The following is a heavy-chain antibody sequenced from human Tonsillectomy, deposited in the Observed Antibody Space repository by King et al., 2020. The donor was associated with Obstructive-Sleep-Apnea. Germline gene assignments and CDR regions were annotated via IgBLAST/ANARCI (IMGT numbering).Heavy chain of an antibody. J-gene: IGHJ6*02. CDR1: GFTFSDYY. CDR3: ARGLYRRGGRCDYYYGMDV. D-gene: IGHD2-15*01. V-gene: IGHV3-11*01. Sequence: VQLVESGGGLVKPGGSLRLSCAASGFTFSDYYMAWIRQAPGKGLEWVSYIGGGGSSIYYADSVKGRFTISRDNAKNSLFLQMHSLRAEDTAVYYCARGLYRRGGRCDYYYGMDVWGQGTTVTVSS. CDR2: IGGGGSSI.